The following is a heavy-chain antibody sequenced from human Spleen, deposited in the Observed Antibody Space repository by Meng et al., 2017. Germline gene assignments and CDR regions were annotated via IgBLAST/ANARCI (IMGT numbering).Heavy chain of an antibody. J-gene: IGHJ4*02. CDR3: TRGYCSGGSCYGFDY. CDR2: ISLISVTA. CDR1: VGTFISYA. Sequence: QGQQVESGAEVKKPGSSVQVSCKASVGTFISYAISWVRQACGQELAWMGGISLISVTATYAPKFQGSVTITANKSTSTAYMELSSLRSEDTAVYYCTRGYCSGGSCYGFDYWGQGTLVTVSS. V-gene: IGHV1-69*06. D-gene: IGHD2-15*01.